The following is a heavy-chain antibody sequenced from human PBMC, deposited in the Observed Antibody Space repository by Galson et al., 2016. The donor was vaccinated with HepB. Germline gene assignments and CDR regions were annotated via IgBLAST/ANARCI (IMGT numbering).Heavy chain of an antibody. D-gene: IGHD3-10*01. CDR2: IRWDSGTI. Sequence: SLRLSCAASGFTFDDSVMHWVRQAPGKGLEWVATIRWDSGTIGYADSVKGRFTISRDNAKNSLYLQMNRLRAEDTALYYCAKVGYYGSRRLYYFYGMDLWGQGTTVTVSS. J-gene: IGHJ6*02. CDR1: GFTFDDSV. CDR3: AKVGYYGSRRLYYFYGMDL. V-gene: IGHV3-9*01.